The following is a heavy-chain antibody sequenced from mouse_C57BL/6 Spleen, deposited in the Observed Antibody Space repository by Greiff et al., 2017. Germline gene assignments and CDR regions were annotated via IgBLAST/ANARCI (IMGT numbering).Heavy chain of an antibody. CDR2: ISSGSSTI. CDR1: GFTFSDYG. D-gene: IGHD2-1*01. J-gene: IGHJ2*01. V-gene: IGHV5-17*01. CDR3: AKPIYYGNLYYFDY. Sequence: EVKVVESGGGLVKPGGSLKLSCAASGFTFSDYGMHWVRQAPEKGLEWVAYISSGSSTIYYADTVKGRFTISRDNAKNTLFLQMTSLRSEDTAMYYCAKPIYYGNLYYFDYWGQGTTLTVSS.